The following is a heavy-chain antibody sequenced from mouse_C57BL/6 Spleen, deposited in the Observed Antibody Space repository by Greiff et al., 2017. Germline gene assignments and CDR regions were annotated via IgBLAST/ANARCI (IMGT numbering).Heavy chain of an antibody. CDR3: ARDSSGYDYAMDY. J-gene: IGHJ4*01. CDR2: INPVSGGT. V-gene: IGHV1-54*01. CDR1: GYAFTNYL. Sequence: QVQLQQSGAELVRPGTSVKVSCKASGYAFTNYLIEWVKQRPGQGLEWIGVINPVSGGTNYNEKFKGKATLTADKSSSTAYMQLSSLTSEDSAVYVCARDSSGYDYAMDYWGQGTSVTVSS. D-gene: IGHD3-2*02.